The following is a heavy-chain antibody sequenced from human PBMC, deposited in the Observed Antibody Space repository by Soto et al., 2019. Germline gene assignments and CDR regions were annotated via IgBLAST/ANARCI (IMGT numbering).Heavy chain of an antibody. CDR2: TYYRSKWYN. CDR3: ARSLDYDFWSGYHTGTHNFDY. V-gene: IGHV6-1*01. CDR1: GDSVSSNSAA. D-gene: IGHD3-3*01. Sequence: SQTLSLTCAISGDSVSSNSAAWNWIRQSPSRGLEWLGRTYYRSKWYNDYAVSVKSRITINPDTSKNQFSLQLNSVTPEDTAVYYCARSLDYDFWSGYHTGTHNFDYWGQGTLITVYS. J-gene: IGHJ4*02.